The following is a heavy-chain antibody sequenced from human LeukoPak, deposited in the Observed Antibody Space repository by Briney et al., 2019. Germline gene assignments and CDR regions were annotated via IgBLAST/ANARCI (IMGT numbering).Heavy chain of an antibody. V-gene: IGHV4-34*01. J-gene: IGHJ6*03. CDR2: INHSGST. D-gene: IGHD2-2*01. CDR1: GGSFSGYY. CDR3: ARGRRTYCSSTSCYSHDYYYMDV. Sequence: SETLSLTCAVYGGSFSGYYWSWIRQPPGKGLEWIGEINHSGSTNYNPSLKSRVTISVDTSKNQFSLKLSSVTAADTAVYYCARGRRTYCSSTSCYSHDYYYMDVWGKGTTVTVSS.